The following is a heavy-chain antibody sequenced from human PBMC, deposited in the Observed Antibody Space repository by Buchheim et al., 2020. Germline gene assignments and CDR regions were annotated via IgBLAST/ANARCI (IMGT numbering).Heavy chain of an antibody. D-gene: IGHD3-10*01. Sequence: QLQLQQSGPGLVRPSETLSLTCTVSGGSISSSSYYWGWIRQPPGKGLEWIGSIYYSGSTYYNPSLKSRVTISVDKSKNQFSLKLSSVTAADTAVYYCARLSSSITMVRGVIWHFDYWGQGTL. CDR1: GGSISSSSYY. J-gene: IGHJ4*02. V-gene: IGHV4-39*01. CDR3: ARLSSSITMVRGVIWHFDY. CDR2: IYYSGST.